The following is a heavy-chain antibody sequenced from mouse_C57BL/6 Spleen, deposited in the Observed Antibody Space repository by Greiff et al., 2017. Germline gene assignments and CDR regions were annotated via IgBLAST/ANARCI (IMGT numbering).Heavy chain of an antibody. J-gene: IGHJ4*01. CDR3: ARPFDGYYAMDY. CDR2: INPSSGYT. V-gene: IGHV1-4*01. CDR1: GYTFTSYT. Sequence: VQLQQSGAELARPGASVKMSCKASGYTFTSYTMHWVKQRPGQGLEWIGYINPSSGYTKYNQKFKDKATLTADKSSSTAYMQLSSLTSEDSAVYYWARPFDGYYAMDYWGQGTSVTVSS. D-gene: IGHD2-3*01.